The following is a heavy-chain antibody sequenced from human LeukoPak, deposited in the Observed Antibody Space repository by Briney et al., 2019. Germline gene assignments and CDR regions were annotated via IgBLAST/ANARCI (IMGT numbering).Heavy chain of an antibody. CDR1: GGSISSGGYY. J-gene: IGHJ4*02. Sequence: PSESLSLTCTVSGGSISSGGYYWSWIRQHPGKGLEWIGYIYYSGSTYYNPSLKSRVTISVDTSKNQFSLKLSSVTAADTAVYYCASFFTYYYDSSGFLWGQGTLVTVSS. CDR3: ASFFTYYYDSSGFL. V-gene: IGHV4-31*03. D-gene: IGHD3-22*01. CDR2: IYYSGST.